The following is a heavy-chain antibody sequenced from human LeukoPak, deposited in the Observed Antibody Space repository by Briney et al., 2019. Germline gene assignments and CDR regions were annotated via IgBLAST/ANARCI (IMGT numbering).Heavy chain of an antibody. V-gene: IGHV3-74*01. CDR1: GFTFSTHW. CDR3: ARGGIGGCFDY. Sequence: PGGSLRLSCAASGFTFSTHWMHRVRQAPGKGLEWVSRINNDGGTTSYADSVKGRFTISSDNAKNTLYLQMNSLRAEDTAAYYCARGGIGGCFDYWGRGTLVTVSS. J-gene: IGHJ4*02. CDR2: INNDGGTT. D-gene: IGHD3-16*01.